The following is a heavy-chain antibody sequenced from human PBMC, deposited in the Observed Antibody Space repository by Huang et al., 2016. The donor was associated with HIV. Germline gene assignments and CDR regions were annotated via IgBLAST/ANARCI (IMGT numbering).Heavy chain of an antibody. CDR1: GFNFSAYW. CDR2: IKQDGSEK. Sequence: EVHLVESGGDLVQPGGSLRLSCVASGFNFSAYWMSWVRQAPGKGLEWVANIKQDGSEKNDVDSGKGRFTISRDNAKNSVYLQLTSLRAEDTAVYYCARGGIYYDVLTGRHYYYNGLDVWGQGTTVTVSS. D-gene: IGHD3-9*01. CDR3: ARGGIYYDVLTGRHYYYNGLDV. V-gene: IGHV3-7*01. J-gene: IGHJ6*02.